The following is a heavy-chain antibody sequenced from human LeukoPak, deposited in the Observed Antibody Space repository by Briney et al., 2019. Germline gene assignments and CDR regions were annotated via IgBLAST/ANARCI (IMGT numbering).Heavy chain of an antibody. CDR1: GFTFSDYY. Sequence: GGSLRLPCAASGFTFSDYYMSWIRQAPGKGLEWVSYISSSGSTIYYADSVKGRFTISRDNAKNSLYLQMNSLRAEDTAVYYCASGWELPQYYFDYWVQGTLVTVSS. J-gene: IGHJ4*02. D-gene: IGHD1-26*01. CDR3: ASGWELPQYYFDY. V-gene: IGHV3-11*04. CDR2: ISSSGSTI.